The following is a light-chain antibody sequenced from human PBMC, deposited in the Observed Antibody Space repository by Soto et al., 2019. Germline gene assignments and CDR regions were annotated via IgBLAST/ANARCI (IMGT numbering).Light chain of an antibody. J-gene: IGKJ4*01. Sequence: DIQLTQSPSSLSASVGDRVTITCHASQGISRSINWFQQRPGKAPKLLIFDASNLETGVPSRFSGSGSETNFSFTVTSLQPEDFATYYCQQSHNLPLTFGGGTKVEIK. CDR1: QGISRS. V-gene: IGKV1-33*01. CDR2: DAS. CDR3: QQSHNLPLT.